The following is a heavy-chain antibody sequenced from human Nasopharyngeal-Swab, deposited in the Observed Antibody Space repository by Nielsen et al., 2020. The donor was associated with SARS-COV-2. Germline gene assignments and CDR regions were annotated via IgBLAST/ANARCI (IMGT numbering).Heavy chain of an antibody. CDR3: TRDIGGQYGF. V-gene: IGHV3-23*01. CDR1: GFTFSSYA. D-gene: IGHD4-11*01. CDR2: IGGSGGST. J-gene: IGHJ4*02. Sequence: GESLTISCAASGFTFSSYAMSWVRQAPGKGLEWVSGIGGSGGSTYYADSVKGRFTISRDNAKNTLYLQMNSLRGDDTAVYYCTRDIGGQYGFWGQGNLVTVSS.